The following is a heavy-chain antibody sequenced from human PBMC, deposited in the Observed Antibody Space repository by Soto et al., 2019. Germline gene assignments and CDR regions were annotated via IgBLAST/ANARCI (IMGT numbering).Heavy chain of an antibody. J-gene: IGHJ4*02. CDR3: ARPLPYYDSSGACDY. CDR1: GYSFTSYW. V-gene: IGHV5-51*01. Sequence: GESLKISCKGSGYSFTSYWIGWVRQMPGKGLEWMGIIYPGDSDTKYSPSFQGQVTISADKSISIAYLQWSRLKASDTAIYYCARPLPYYDSSGACDYWGQGTLGTVSA. D-gene: IGHD3-22*01. CDR2: IYPGDSDT.